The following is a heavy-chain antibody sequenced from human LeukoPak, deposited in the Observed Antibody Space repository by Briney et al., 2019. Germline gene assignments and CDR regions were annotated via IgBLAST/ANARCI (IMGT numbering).Heavy chain of an antibody. CDR1: GFTFSSYG. D-gene: IGHD6-13*01. CDR2: IRYDGSNK. Sequence: PGGSLRLSCAASGFTFSSYGMHWVRQAPGKGLEWVAFIRYDGSNKYYADSVKGRFTISRDNSKNTLYLQMNSLRAEDTAVYYCAKDDPIAAGFDYWGQGTLVTVSS. V-gene: IGHV3-30*02. J-gene: IGHJ4*02. CDR3: AKDDPIAAGFDY.